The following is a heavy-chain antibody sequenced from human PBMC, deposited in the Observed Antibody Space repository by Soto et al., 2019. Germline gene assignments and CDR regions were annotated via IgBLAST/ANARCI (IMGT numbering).Heavy chain of an antibody. D-gene: IGHD2-15*01. CDR3: AVDYGGKCFDY. CDR2: IYTGGIT. V-gene: IGHV4-4*07. CDR1: GGSISIYY. Sequence: SETLSLTCTVSGGSISIYYRSWIRQPAGKGLEWIGRIYTGGITNYNPSLRSRVTMSADTSKNQFSLKMTSVTAADTAVYYCAVDYGGKCFDYLGQGNLVTVSS. J-gene: IGHJ4*02.